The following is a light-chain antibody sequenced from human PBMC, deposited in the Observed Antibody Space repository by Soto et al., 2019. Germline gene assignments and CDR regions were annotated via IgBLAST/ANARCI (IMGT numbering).Light chain of an antibody. Sequence: DIQMTQSPSTLSASVGDRVTITCRASQSLGSWLAWHQQRPGKAPKVLIYDASSLESGVQSRFSGSGSGTEFTLTIRSLQPDDFATYYCKQYNSYSWTFGQGTKVDIK. CDR3: KQYNSYSWT. V-gene: IGKV1-5*01. CDR2: DAS. J-gene: IGKJ1*01. CDR1: QSLGSW.